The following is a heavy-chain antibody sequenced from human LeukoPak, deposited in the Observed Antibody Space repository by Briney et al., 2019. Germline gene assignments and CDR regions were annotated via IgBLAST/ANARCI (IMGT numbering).Heavy chain of an antibody. J-gene: IGHJ4*02. Sequence: PSETLSLTCTVSGGSISSYYWSWIRQPPGKGLEWIGYIYYSGTTNYNPSLKSRVTISVDTSKNQFSLKLSSVTAADTAVYYYARATNYYDSSGPLDYWGQGTLVTVSS. V-gene: IGHV4-59*01. CDR3: ARATNYYDSSGPLDY. CDR2: IYYSGTT. CDR1: GGSISSYY. D-gene: IGHD3-22*01.